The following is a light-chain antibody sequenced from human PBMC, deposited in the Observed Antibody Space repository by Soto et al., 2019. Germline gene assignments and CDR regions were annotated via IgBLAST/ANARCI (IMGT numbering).Light chain of an antibody. J-gene: IGKJ1*01. CDR3: QQYNSYSEA. CDR1: QTIGTW. V-gene: IGKV1-5*01. CDR2: DAS. Sequence: GDRVTITCRASQTIGTWMAWYQQKPGKAPKLLVYDASTLQSGVASRFSGSGSGTEFTLIISGLQPDDSATYYCQQYNSYSEAFGQGTKVDIK.